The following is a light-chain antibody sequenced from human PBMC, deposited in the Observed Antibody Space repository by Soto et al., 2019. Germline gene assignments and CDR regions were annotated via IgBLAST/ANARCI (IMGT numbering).Light chain of an antibody. CDR1: SSDVGGYNY. CDR2: DVS. CDR3: CSYAGSYYV. Sequence: HSALTQPRSVSGSPGQSVTISCTGTSSDVGGYNYVSWYQQHPGKAPKLTIYDVSKRPSGVPDRFSGSKSGNTASLTISGLQAEDEADYYCCSYAGSYYVFGTGTKLTVL. V-gene: IGLV2-11*01. J-gene: IGLJ1*01.